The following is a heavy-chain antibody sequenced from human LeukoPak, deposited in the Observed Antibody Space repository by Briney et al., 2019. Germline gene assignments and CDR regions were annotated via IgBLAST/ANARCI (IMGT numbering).Heavy chain of an antibody. D-gene: IGHD3-9*01. J-gene: IGHJ4*02. CDR2: IYYSGTT. CDR3: ARRGDILTDYAFDY. CDR1: GGSINSNSHH. V-gene: IGHV4-39*01. Sequence: KPSETLSLTCSVSGGSINSNSHHWDWIRQAPGKGLEWIGNIYYSGTTSYNPSLKSRVTISVDTSKNQFSLRLSSVTAADTAVYYCARRGDILTDYAFDYWGQGTLVTVPS.